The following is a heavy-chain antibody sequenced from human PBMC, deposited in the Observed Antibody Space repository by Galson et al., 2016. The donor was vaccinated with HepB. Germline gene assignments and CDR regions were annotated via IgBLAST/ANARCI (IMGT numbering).Heavy chain of an antibody. D-gene: IGHD3-16*01. CDR3: VRAAGGVMGSYYFDY. J-gene: IGHJ4*02. Sequence: SLRLSCAASDFSFRSYAMAWVRQAPGKGLEWVSTITGGAGTTFYADSVKGRFSISRDNSKNTLHLQITGLRAEDTAVYYCVRAAGGVMGSYYFDYWGQGTLVTVSS. CDR1: DFSFRSYA. V-gene: IGHV3-23*01. CDR2: ITGGAGTT.